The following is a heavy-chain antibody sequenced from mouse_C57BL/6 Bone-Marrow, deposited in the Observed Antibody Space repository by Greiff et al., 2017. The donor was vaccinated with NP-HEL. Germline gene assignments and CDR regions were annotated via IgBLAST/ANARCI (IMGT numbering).Heavy chain of an antibody. CDR2: IDPSDSYT. CDR3: ARSAYYSNWFFDY. V-gene: IGHV1-69*01. Sequence: QVQLQQPGAELVMPGASVKLSCKASGYTFTSYWMHWVKQRPGQGLEWIGEIDPSDSYTNYNQKFKGKSTLTVDKSSSTAYMQLSSLTSEDSAFYYCARSAYYSNWFFDYWGQGTTLTVSS. D-gene: IGHD2-5*01. J-gene: IGHJ2*01. CDR1: GYTFTSYW.